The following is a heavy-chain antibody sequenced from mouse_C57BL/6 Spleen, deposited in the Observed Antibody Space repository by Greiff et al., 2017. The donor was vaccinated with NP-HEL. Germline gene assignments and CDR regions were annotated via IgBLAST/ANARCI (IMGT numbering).Heavy chain of an antibody. CDR1: GYTFTSYW. CDR3: ARSGARGAMDY. J-gene: IGHJ4*01. Sequence: QVQLQQPGTELVQPGASVKLSCKASGYTFTSYWLHWVKQRPGQGLEWIGNINPSNGGTNYTEKFKSKATLTVDKSSSTAYMQVSSLTSEDSAVYSCARSGARGAMDYWGQGTSVTVSS. CDR2: INPSNGGT. D-gene: IGHD3-3*01. V-gene: IGHV1-53*01.